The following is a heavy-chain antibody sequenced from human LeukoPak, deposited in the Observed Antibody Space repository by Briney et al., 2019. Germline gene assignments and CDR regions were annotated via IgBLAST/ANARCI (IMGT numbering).Heavy chain of an antibody. D-gene: IGHD5-18*01. Sequence: SETLSLTCTVSGGSISSYYWSWIRQPPGKGLEWIGYTYYSGSTSYNPSLKSRVSISVDTSKNQFSLKLSSVTAADTAVYYCATIRDTALRYWYFDLWGRGTLVTVSS. V-gene: IGHV4-59*01. J-gene: IGHJ2*01. CDR1: GGSISSYY. CDR2: TYYSGST. CDR3: ATIRDTALRYWYFDL.